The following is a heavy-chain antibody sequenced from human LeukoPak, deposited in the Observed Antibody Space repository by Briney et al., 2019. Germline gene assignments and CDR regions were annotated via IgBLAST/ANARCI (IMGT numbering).Heavy chain of an antibody. CDR2: IYYSGST. CDR1: GGSINSSNYY. Sequence: PSETLSLTCTVSGGSINSSNYYWGWIRQPPGKRLEWIGSIYYSGSTYYNPSLKSRVTISVDTSKNQFSLKMYSVTAADTAVYYCARAGQFPNWFDPWGQGTLVTVSS. V-gene: IGHV4-39*07. CDR3: ARAGQFPNWFDP. J-gene: IGHJ5*02. D-gene: IGHD2-21*01.